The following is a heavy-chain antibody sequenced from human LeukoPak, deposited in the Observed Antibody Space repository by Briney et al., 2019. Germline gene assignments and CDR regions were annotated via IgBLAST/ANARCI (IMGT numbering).Heavy chain of an antibody. D-gene: IGHD2-2*01. V-gene: IGHV4-39*07. CDR3: ARGDCSSTICYSPMDV. J-gene: IGHJ6*03. Sequence: SETLSLTCTVSGVSISSSNSYWGWIRQPPGKGLEWIGSIYRTGSTNYNPSLKSRVTISVDTSKNQFSLKVRSVTAADTAVYYCARGDCSSTICYSPMDVWGKGTTVTVSS. CDR1: GVSISSSNSY. CDR2: IYRTGST.